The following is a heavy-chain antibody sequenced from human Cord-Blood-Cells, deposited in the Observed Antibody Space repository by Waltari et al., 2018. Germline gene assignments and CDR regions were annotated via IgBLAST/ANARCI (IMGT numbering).Heavy chain of an antibody. CDR2: IYYSGST. CDR3: ARQVWESIDY. D-gene: IGHD1-26*01. CDR1: GGRISRRRCY. Sequence: QLQLQSAVSRRATPPDPLSHPCTHSGGRISRRRCYLPWIRQPPGKGLEWIGSIYYSGSTYYNPSLKSRVTISVDTSKNQFSLKLSSVTAADTAVYYCARQVWESIDYWGQGTLVTVSS. J-gene: IGHJ4*02. V-gene: IGHV4-39*01.